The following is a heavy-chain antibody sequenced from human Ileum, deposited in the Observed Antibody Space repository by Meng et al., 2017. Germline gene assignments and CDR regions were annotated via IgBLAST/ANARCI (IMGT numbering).Heavy chain of an antibody. D-gene: IGHD3-10*01. V-gene: IGHV4-61*01. Sequence: VRLQESGPGLVRPSETLSLPCNVSVGSVSRASYHWSWIRQPPGKGLEWIGLIHYSGSRNYNPSLKSRVTMSVDTSKNQVSLRLTSVTAADTAVYYCARFYGSGTFEVHDYWGQGTLVTVSS. CDR3: ARFYGSGTFEVHDY. CDR2: IHYSGSR. CDR1: VGSVSRASYH. J-gene: IGHJ4*02.